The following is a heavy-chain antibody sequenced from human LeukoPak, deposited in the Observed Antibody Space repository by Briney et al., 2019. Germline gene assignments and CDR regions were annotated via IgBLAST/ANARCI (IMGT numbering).Heavy chain of an antibody. Sequence: GGSLRLSCAASGFTFSSYAMHWVRQAPGKGLEWVAVISYDGSNKYYEDSVKGRFTISRDNSKNTLYLQMNSLRAEDTAVYYCARDWWYNWNYEAFDIWGQGTMVTVSS. CDR1: GFTFSSYA. CDR3: ARDWWYNWNYEAFDI. V-gene: IGHV3-30-3*01. J-gene: IGHJ3*02. D-gene: IGHD1-7*01. CDR2: ISYDGSNK.